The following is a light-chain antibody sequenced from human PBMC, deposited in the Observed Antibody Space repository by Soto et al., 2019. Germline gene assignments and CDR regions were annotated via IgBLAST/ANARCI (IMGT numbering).Light chain of an antibody. Sequence: DIQLTQSPSFLSASVGDRVTITCRASQGISTSLAWYQQKPRRAPKLLIYTASTLQSGVPSRFSGSGSGTEFTLTISSQQPEDFATYYCQQHNSYPLTFGGGTKVEIK. V-gene: IGKV1-9*01. J-gene: IGKJ4*01. CDR3: QQHNSYPLT. CDR1: QGISTS. CDR2: TAS.